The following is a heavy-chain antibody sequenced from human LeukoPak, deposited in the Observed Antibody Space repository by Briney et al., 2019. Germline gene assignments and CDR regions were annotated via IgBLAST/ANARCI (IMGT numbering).Heavy chain of an antibody. J-gene: IGHJ4*02. Sequence: SETLSLTCTVSGASISPYYWNWIRQPAGNGLEWIGRLYPSGSSDYNPSLKSRVTMSVDTSRNQFSLRVTSVTAADTAIYYCARDLSGSLYFDYWGQGILVTVSA. V-gene: IGHV4-4*07. D-gene: IGHD3-10*01. CDR1: GASISPYY. CDR3: ARDLSGSLYFDY. CDR2: LYPSGSS.